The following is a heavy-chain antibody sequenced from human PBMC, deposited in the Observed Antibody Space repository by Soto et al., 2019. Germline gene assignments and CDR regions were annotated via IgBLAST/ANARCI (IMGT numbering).Heavy chain of an antibody. Sequence: EVQLLESGGGLVQPGGSLRLSCAASGFTFSSYAMSWVRQAPGKGLEWVSAISGSGGSTYYADSVKGRFTISRDNSKNTLYLQMNSLRAEDTAVYYCAQGSWVRHPTIYGMDVWGQGTTVTVSS. J-gene: IGHJ6*02. V-gene: IGHV3-23*01. CDR3: AQGSWVRHPTIYGMDV. CDR2: ISGSGGST. D-gene: IGHD3-10*01. CDR1: GFTFSSYA.